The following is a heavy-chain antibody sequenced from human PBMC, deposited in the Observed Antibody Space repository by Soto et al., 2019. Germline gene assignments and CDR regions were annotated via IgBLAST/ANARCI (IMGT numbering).Heavy chain of an antibody. D-gene: IGHD6-13*01. Sequence: SETLSLTCTVSGGSISSSSYYWGWIRQPPGKGLEWIGSIYYSGSTYYNPSLKSRVTISVDTSKNQFSLKLSSVTAADTAVYYCATNGPRIAAAGRDFDYWGQGTLVTVS. CDR2: IYYSGST. V-gene: IGHV4-39*07. J-gene: IGHJ4*02. CDR1: GGSISSSSYY. CDR3: ATNGPRIAAAGRDFDY.